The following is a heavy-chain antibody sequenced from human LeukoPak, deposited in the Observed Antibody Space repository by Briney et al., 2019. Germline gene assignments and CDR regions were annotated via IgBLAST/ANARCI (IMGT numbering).Heavy chain of an antibody. CDR1: GYTFTSYG. Sequence: ASVKVSCTASGYTFTSYGISWVRQAPGQGLELMGWISAYNGNTNYAQKLQGRVTMTTDTTTSTAYMELRSLRSDDTAVYYCARDPPLYSSSWYRGWFDHWGQGTLVTVSS. CDR3: ARDPPLYSSSWYRGWFDH. J-gene: IGHJ5*02. V-gene: IGHV1-18*01. CDR2: ISAYNGNT. D-gene: IGHD6-13*01.